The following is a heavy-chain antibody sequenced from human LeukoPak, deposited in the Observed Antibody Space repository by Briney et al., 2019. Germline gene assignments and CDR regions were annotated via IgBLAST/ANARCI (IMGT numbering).Heavy chain of an antibody. D-gene: IGHD4-17*01. J-gene: IGHJ6*02. Sequence: PGGSLRLSCAASGFTFSSYGMHWVRQAPGKGLEWVAVISYDGSNKYYADSVKGRFTISRDNSKNTLYLQMNSLRAEDTAVYYCAKEARYGDPGGGYYYYYGMDVWGQGTTVTVSS. CDR1: GFTFSSYG. CDR3: AKEARYGDPGGGYYYYYGMDV. V-gene: IGHV3-30*18. CDR2: ISYDGSNK.